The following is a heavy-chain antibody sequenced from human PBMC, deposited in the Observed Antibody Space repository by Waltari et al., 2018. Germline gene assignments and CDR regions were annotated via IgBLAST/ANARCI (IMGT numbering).Heavy chain of an antibody. CDR3: ARDWSSGWSSYFEF. V-gene: IGHV4-4*07. CDR2: IYGSGGST. D-gene: IGHD6-13*01. J-gene: IGHJ1*01. Sequence: QVQLQESGPGLVKPSETLSLTCAVAGGSISSNYWNWIRHPPGKGLEWIGRIYGSGGSTDYNPSLKSRVTISTDTSKNQFSLKLSSVTAADAAVYYCARDWSSGWSSYFEFWGQGALVTVSS. CDR1: GGSISSNY.